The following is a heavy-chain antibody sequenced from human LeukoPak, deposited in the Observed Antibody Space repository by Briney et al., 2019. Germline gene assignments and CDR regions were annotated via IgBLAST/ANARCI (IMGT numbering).Heavy chain of an antibody. D-gene: IGHD3-10*01. J-gene: IGHJ4*02. CDR1: GYTFTSYA. CDR2: ISAYNGNT. CDR3: ASMVRGAIDY. Sequence: ASVKVSCKASGYTFTSYAMNWVRQAPGQGLEWMGWISAYNGNTNYAQKLQGRVTMTTDTSTSTAYMELRSLRSDDTAVYYCASMVRGAIDYWGQGTLVTVSS. V-gene: IGHV1-18*01.